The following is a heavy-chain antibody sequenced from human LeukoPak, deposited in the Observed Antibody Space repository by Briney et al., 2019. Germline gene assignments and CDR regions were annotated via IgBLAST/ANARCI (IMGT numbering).Heavy chain of an antibody. Sequence: SETLSLICTVSGGSISSGGYYWSWIRQHPGKGLEWIGYIYYSGSTYYNPSLKSRVTISVDTSKNQFSLKLSSVTAADTAVYYCARAAMAYCYFDYWGQGTLVTVSS. CDR3: ARAAMAYCYFDY. J-gene: IGHJ4*02. CDR1: GGSISSGGYY. V-gene: IGHV4-31*03. CDR2: IYYSGST. D-gene: IGHD5-18*01.